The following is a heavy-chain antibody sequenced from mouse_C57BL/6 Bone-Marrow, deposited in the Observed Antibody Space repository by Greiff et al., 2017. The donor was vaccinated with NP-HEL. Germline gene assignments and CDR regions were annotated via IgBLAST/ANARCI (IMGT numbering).Heavy chain of an antibody. CDR2: INPYNGGT. Sequence: EVKLQQSGPVLVKPGASVKMSCKASGYTFTDYYMNWVKQSHGKSLEWIGVINPYNGGTSYNQKFKGKATLTVDKSSSTAYMELNSLTSEDSAVYYCAVTYYYGSTYFDYWGQGTTLTVSS. CDR3: AVTYYYGSTYFDY. V-gene: IGHV1-19*01. CDR1: GYTFTDYY. J-gene: IGHJ2*01. D-gene: IGHD1-1*01.